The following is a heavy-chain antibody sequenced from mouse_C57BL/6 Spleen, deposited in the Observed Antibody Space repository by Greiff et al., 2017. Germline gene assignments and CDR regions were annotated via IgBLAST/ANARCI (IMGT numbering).Heavy chain of an antibody. J-gene: IGHJ1*03. Sequence: EVQRVESEGGLVQPGSSMKLSCTASGFTFSDYYMAWVRQVPEKGLEWVANINYDGSSTYYLDSLKSRFIISRDNAKNILYLQMSSLKSEDTATYYCAREAGIYYYGSSWYFDVWGTGTTVTVSS. CDR2: INYDGSST. CDR3: AREAGIYYYGSSWYFDV. CDR1: GFTFSDYY. D-gene: IGHD1-1*01. V-gene: IGHV5-16*01.